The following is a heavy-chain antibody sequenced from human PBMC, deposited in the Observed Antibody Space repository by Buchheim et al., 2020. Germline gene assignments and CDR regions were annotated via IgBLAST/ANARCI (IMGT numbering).Heavy chain of an antibody. CDR3: ARGYCSTTSCYWVP. CDR1: GGSVSSASYH. Sequence: QVQLQESGPGLVKPSETLSLTCTVSGGSVSSASYHWSWIRQPPGKGLEWIGYIYYSGSTNYNPFLKSRVTISEDTSTNQFPQRLSSVTAADTAVYYCARGYCSTTSCYWVPWGQGTL. J-gene: IGHJ4*02. CDR2: IYYSGST. V-gene: IGHV4-61*01. D-gene: IGHD2-2*01.